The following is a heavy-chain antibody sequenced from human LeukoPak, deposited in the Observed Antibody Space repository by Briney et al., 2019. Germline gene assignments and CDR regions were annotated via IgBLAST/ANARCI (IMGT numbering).Heavy chain of an antibody. V-gene: IGHV4-39*01. Sequence: SETLSLTCTVSGGFISSSSYYWGWIRQPPGKGLEWIGSIYYSGSTYYNPSLKSRVTVSVDTSKNQFSLKLRSVTAADTAVYYCARHPCSGGSCPLDYYYYYGMDVWGQGTTVTVSS. CDR2: IYYSGST. CDR1: GGFISSSSYY. J-gene: IGHJ6*02. CDR3: ARHPCSGGSCPLDYYYYYGMDV. D-gene: IGHD2-15*01.